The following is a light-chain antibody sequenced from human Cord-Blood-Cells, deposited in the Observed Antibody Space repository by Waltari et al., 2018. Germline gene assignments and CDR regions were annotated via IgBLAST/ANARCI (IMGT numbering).Light chain of an antibody. CDR2: YDD. Sequence: QSVLTQPPSVSEPPRQRVTISCSGSSSNIGNNAVNWYQQLPGKAPKLLIYYDDLLPSGVSDRFSGSKSGTSASLAISGLQSEDEADYYCAAWDGSLNGYVFGTGTKVTVL. J-gene: IGLJ1*01. V-gene: IGLV1-36*01. CDR1: SSNIGNNA. CDR3: AAWDGSLNGYV.